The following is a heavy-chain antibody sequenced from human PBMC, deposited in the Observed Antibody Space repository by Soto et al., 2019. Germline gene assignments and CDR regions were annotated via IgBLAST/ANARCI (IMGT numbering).Heavy chain of an antibody. D-gene: IGHD6-19*01. CDR3: VKDGSSGWPYYYGMDV. CDR2: ISYDGRNK. J-gene: IGHJ6*02. Sequence: QVQLVESGGGGVQPGRSLRLSCAASGFTFSSYGMHWVRQAPGKGLEWVAVISYDGRNKYYADSVKGRFTISRDNSKNTLYLQMSSLRPEDTAVYYCVKDGSSGWPYYYGMDVWGRGTTVTVSS. V-gene: IGHV3-30*18. CDR1: GFTFSSYG.